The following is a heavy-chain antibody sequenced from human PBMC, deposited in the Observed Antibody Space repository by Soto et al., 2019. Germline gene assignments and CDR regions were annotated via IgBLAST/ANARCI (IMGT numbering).Heavy chain of an antibody. J-gene: IGHJ4*02. Sequence: SETLSLTCTVSGGSISSYYWSWIRQPPGKGLEWIGYVYCSGSTNYNPSLKSRVTISVGTSKNQFSLKLSSVTAADTAVYYCARAKMVPPFDYWGQGTLVTVSS. CDR1: GGSISSYY. D-gene: IGHD2-8*01. V-gene: IGHV4-59*01. CDR3: ARAKMVPPFDY. CDR2: VYCSGST.